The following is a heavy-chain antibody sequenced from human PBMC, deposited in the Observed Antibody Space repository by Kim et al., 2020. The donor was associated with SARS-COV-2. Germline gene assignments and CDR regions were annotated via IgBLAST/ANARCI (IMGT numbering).Heavy chain of an antibody. J-gene: IGHJ3*01. CDR1: GFTFGDYA. Sequence: GGSLRLSCVASGFTFGDYAMHWVRQAPGKGLEWVSVISWNSGSIGYADSVKGRFIISRDNAKKSLYLQMNSLRTEDTALYYCAKARGRFKDAGFDVWGQGTMVTVSS. CDR2: ISWNSGSI. V-gene: IGHV3-9*01. D-gene: IGHD3-16*01. CDR3: AKARGRFKDAGFDV.